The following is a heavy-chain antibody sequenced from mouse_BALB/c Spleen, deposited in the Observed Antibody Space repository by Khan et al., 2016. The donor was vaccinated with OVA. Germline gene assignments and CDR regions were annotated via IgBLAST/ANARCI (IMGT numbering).Heavy chain of an antibody. CDR2: ISSTGTYT. D-gene: IGHD2-10*01. Sequence: EVKLVESGGGLVKPGGSLKLSCEVSGFAFNSYDMSWVRQTPEKRLEWVATISSTGTYTYYPDSVKGRFTISRDTARNTLYLHMSSLRSEDTALYYCTRPSYYGNPWFTYWGQGTLVTVSA. V-gene: IGHV5-9*02. CDR1: GFAFNSYD. J-gene: IGHJ3*01. CDR3: TRPSYYGNPWFTY.